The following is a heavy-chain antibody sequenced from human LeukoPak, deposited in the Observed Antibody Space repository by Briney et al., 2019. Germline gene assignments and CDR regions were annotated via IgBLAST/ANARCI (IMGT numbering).Heavy chain of an antibody. Sequence: SETLSLTCTVSGGSLSSHHWSWIRQPPGKGVEWIGYVYYSGSAHYNPSLKSRVTISVDTSKNQFSLKVSSVTAADTAIYYCAGGTYYYFDYWGQGTLVTVSS. V-gene: IGHV4-59*11. CDR2: VYYSGSA. J-gene: IGHJ4*02. CDR1: GGSLSSHH. D-gene: IGHD1-26*01. CDR3: AGGTYYYFDY.